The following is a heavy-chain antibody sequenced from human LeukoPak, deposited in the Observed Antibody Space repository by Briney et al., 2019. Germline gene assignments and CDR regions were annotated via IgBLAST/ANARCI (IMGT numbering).Heavy chain of an antibody. V-gene: IGHV4-59*01. CDR2: IYYSGST. D-gene: IGHD6-13*01. CDR3: ARQPYSSSWPTFDY. J-gene: IGHJ4*02. Sequence: SETLSLTCAVYGGSFSGYYWSWIRQPPGKGLEWIGYIYYSGSTNYNPSLKSRVTISVDTSKNQFSLKLSSVTAADTAVYYCARQPYSSSWPTFDYWGQGTLVTVSS. CDR1: GGSFSGYY.